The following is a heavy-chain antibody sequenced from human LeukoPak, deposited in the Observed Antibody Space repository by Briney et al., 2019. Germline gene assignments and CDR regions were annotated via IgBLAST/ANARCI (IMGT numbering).Heavy chain of an antibody. J-gene: IGHJ4*02. V-gene: IGHV3-30*03. Sequence: GGSLRLSCAASGFTFSSYGMHWVRQAPGKGLEWVAVISYDGSNKYYADSVKGRFTISRDNSKNTLYLQMNSLRAEDTAVYYCAREGEEWLATFDYWGQGTLVTVSS. CDR2: ISYDGSNK. CDR1: GFTFSSYG. D-gene: IGHD6-19*01. CDR3: AREGEEWLATFDY.